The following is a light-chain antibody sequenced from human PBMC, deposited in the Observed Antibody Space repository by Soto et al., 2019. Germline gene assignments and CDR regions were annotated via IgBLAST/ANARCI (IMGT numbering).Light chain of an antibody. V-gene: IGKV3-11*01. CDR1: QSVSSY. CDR3: HQLSNWPPWT. Sequence: EIVLTQSPATLSLSPGARATLSCRASQSVSSYLAWYQQKPGQAPRLLIYDASNRATAIPARFSGSGSGTVFTPAISSLEPEDFAVYSCHQLSNWPPWTFGQGKKVEIK. J-gene: IGKJ1*01. CDR2: DAS.